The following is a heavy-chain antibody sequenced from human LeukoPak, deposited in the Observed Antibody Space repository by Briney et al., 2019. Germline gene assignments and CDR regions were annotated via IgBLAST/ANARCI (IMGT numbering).Heavy chain of an antibody. D-gene: IGHD3-16*01. CDR3: ARGGFAPLDL. J-gene: IGHJ5*02. Sequence: SETLSLTCTVSGGSISSSYWSWFRQPAGKGLEWIGRIHFSETTNNNPSLKSRVTFSSDTSKNRFSLNMTTVTAADTAVYYCARGGFAPLDLWGQGILVTVSS. CDR1: GGSISSSY. V-gene: IGHV4-4*07. CDR2: IHFSETT.